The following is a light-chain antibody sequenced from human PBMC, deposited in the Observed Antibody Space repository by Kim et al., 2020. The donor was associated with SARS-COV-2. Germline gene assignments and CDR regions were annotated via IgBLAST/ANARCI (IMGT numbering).Light chain of an antibody. CDR1: SLNSYH. V-gene: IGLV3-19*01. Sequence: VSLDQTGRNTCQGDSLNSYHSTWYQPKPVPPPILVIYVKNHRPSGIPDRFSGPSSGNTASLTITGTQAGDVADFYCNSRDSNDNVVFGGGTKLTVL. CDR2: VKN. CDR3: NSRDSNDNVV. J-gene: IGLJ2*01.